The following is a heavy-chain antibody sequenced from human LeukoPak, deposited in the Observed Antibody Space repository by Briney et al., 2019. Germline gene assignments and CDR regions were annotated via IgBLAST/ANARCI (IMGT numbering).Heavy chain of an antibody. CDR2: IIPIFGTA. D-gene: IGHD6-13*01. CDR1: GGTFSSYA. CDR3: ARVTYSSSWYSRQGQNYYYMDV. Sequence: ASVKVSCKASGGTFSSYAISWVRQAAGQGLEWMGGIIPIFGTANYAQKFQGRVTITTDESTSAAYMELSSLRSEDTAVYYCARVTYSSSWYSRQGQNYYYMDVWGKGTTVTVSS. J-gene: IGHJ6*03. V-gene: IGHV1-69*05.